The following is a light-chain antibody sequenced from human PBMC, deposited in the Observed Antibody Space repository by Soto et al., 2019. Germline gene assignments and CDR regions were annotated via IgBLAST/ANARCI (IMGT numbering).Light chain of an antibody. CDR2: DTS. CDR1: TGPVTSGHY. V-gene: IGLV7-46*01. J-gene: IGLJ3*02. CDR3: LVSFSSTQWV. Sequence: QAVVTQEPSLTVSPGGTVTLTCGSSTGPVTSGHYPYWFQQKPGQAPRTLIYDTSNKHSWTPARFSGSLLGGKAALTLSGAQPDDEAVYYCLVSFSSTQWVFGGGTKLTVL.